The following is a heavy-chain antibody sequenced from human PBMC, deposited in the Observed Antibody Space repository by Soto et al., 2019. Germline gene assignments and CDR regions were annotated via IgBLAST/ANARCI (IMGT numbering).Heavy chain of an antibody. CDR3: AKDGYSGSYYSFMGAFDI. CDR1: GFTFSSYA. Sequence: GGSLRLSCAASGFTFSSYAMSWVRQAPGKGLEWVSAISGSGGSTYYADSVKGRFTISRDNSKNTLYLQMNSLRDEDTAVYYCAKDGYSGSYYSFMGAFDIWGQGTMVTVSS. D-gene: IGHD1-26*01. J-gene: IGHJ3*02. V-gene: IGHV3-23*01. CDR2: ISGSGGST.